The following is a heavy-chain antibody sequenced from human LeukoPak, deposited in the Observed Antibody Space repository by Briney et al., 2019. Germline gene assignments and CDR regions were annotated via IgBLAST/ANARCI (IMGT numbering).Heavy chain of an antibody. V-gene: IGHV3-74*01. D-gene: IGHD4-23*01. Sequence: QSGGSLRLSCAASGNYWMHWVRQVPGKGLVWVSHINSDGSWTSYADSVKGRFTISKDNSKNTLYLQMNSLRADDTAVYYCATDHGGQPFDYWGQGTLVTVSS. CDR2: INSDGSWT. J-gene: IGHJ4*02. CDR1: GNYW. CDR3: ATDHGGQPFDY.